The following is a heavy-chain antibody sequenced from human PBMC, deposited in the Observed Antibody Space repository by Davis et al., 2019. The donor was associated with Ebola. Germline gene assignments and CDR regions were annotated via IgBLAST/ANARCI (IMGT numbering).Heavy chain of an antibody. CDR2: IYSGGST. CDR1: GFTFSSYA. D-gene: IGHD3-10*01. Sequence: GESLKISCAASGFTFSSYAMSWVRQAPGKGLEWVSVIYSGGSTYYADSVKGRFTISRHNSKNTLYLQMSSLRAEDTAVYYCVKGRYYGSGRSYFDYWGQGTLVTVSS. CDR3: VKGRYYGSGRSYFDY. J-gene: IGHJ4*02. V-gene: IGHV3-66*02.